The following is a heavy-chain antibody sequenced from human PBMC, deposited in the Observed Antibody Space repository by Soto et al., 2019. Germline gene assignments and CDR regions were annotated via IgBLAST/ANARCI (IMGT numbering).Heavy chain of an antibody. CDR2: ITGSGGAI. V-gene: IGHV3-48*03. D-gene: IGHD2-2*02. Sequence: EVELVESGGGLVQPGGALRLSCTASGFTFSTYEMNWVRQAPGKGLDWVAYITGSGGAIYFADSVKGRFSISRDNAKNELYLEMNSLRAEDTAVYYCARVHTEVKPANIPPYSGMDVWGQGTTVTVSS. CDR1: GFTFSTYE. CDR3: ARVHTEVKPANIPPYSGMDV. J-gene: IGHJ6*02.